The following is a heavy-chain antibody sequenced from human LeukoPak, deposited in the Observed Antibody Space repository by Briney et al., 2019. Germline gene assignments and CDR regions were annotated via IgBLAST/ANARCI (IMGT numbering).Heavy chain of an antibody. CDR2: ISSSSYI. CDR3: ARVVEIAVAGPGY. Sequence: PGGPLRLSCAASGFTFSSYSMDWVRQAPGKGLEWVSSISSSSYIYYADSVKGRFTISRDNAKNSLYLQMNSLRAEDTAVYYCARVVEIAVAGPGYWGQGTLVTVSS. V-gene: IGHV3-21*01. J-gene: IGHJ4*02. D-gene: IGHD6-19*01. CDR1: GFTFSSYS.